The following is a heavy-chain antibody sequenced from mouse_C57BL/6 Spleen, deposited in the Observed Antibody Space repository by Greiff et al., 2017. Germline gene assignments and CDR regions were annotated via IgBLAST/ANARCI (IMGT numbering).Heavy chain of an antibody. Sequence: QVQLKQPGAELVRPGSSVKLSCKASGYTFTSYWMHWVKQRPIQGLEWIGNIDPSDSETHYNQKFKDKATLTVDKSSSTAYMQLSSLTSEDSAVYYCARSRLRRGDYYAMDYWGQGTSVTVSS. D-gene: IGHD2-4*01. CDR2: IDPSDSET. V-gene: IGHV1-52*01. J-gene: IGHJ4*01. CDR1: GYTFTSYW. CDR3: ARSRLRRGDYYAMDY.